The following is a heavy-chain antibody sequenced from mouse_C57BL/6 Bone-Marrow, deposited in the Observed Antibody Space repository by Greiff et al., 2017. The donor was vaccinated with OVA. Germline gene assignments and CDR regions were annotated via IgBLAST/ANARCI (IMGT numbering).Heavy chain of an antibody. J-gene: IGHJ1*03. CDR1: GYTSTRHC. CDR3: ARCYYGSSYPYWYFDV. V-gene: IGHV1-55*01. CDR2: IYPGSGST. D-gene: IGHD1-1*01. Sequence: QVQLQQPGAELVNPGSSVKMSCKASGYTSTRHCITWVKQRPGQGLEWIGDIYPGSGSTNYNEKFKSKATLTVDTSSSTAYMQLSSLTSEDSAVYYCARCYYGSSYPYWYFDVWGTGTTVTVSS.